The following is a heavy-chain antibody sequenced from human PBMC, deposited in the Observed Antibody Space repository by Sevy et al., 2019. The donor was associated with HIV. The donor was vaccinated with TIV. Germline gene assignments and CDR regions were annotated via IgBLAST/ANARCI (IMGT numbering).Heavy chain of an antibody. CDR2: ISYDGRNE. J-gene: IGHJ5*02. D-gene: IGHD5-12*01. V-gene: IGHV3-30*03. CDR1: GFTFSSFG. CDR3: DIHGYDDDAP. Sequence: GGSLRLSCAASGFTFSSFGIHWVRQAPGKGLEGVALISYDGRNEFYADSVKGRFTISRDNSKNTVYLQMNSLRAEDTAVYYCDIHGYDDDAPWGQGTLVTVSS.